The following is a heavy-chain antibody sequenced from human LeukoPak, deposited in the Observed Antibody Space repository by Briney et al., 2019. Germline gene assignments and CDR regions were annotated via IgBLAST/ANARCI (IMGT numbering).Heavy chain of an antibody. J-gene: IGHJ4*02. Sequence: ASVKVSFKASGYTFTGYYMHWVRQAPGQGLEWMGWINPNSGGTNYAQKFQGRVTMTRDTSISTAYMELSRLRSDDTAVYYCARGGLLWFGELLPRGYFDYWGQGTLVTVSS. V-gene: IGHV1-2*02. CDR1: GYTFTGYY. CDR3: ARGGLLWFGELLPRGYFDY. D-gene: IGHD3-10*01. CDR2: INPNSGGT.